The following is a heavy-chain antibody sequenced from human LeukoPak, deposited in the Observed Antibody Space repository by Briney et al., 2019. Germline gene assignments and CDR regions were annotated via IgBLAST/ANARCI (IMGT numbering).Heavy chain of an antibody. J-gene: IGHJ4*02. D-gene: IGHD2-21*02. CDR1: RGSIRSYY. CDR2: IYYGGHA. V-gene: IGHV4-59*01. CDR3: AGSNGLVTTILPDY. Sequence: PSETLSLTCTGSRGSIRSYYWSWIRQAPGTGLEWIGYIYYGGHAVYNPSLKSRLSISLDTSKSQFSLNLNSVTTADTAVYYCAGSNGLVTTILPDYWGQGTLVTVSS.